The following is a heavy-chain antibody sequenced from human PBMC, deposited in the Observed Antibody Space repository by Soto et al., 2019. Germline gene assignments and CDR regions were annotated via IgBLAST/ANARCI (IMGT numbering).Heavy chain of an antibody. Sequence: GESLKISCKGSGYSFTSYWISWVRQMPGKGLEWMGRIDPSDSYTNYSPSFQGHVTISADKSISTAYLQWSSLKASDTAMYYCARVKAAADFFDAFDIWGQGTMVTVS. CDR1: GYSFTSYW. CDR2: IDPSDSYT. D-gene: IGHD6-13*01. CDR3: ARVKAAADFFDAFDI. J-gene: IGHJ3*02. V-gene: IGHV5-10-1*01.